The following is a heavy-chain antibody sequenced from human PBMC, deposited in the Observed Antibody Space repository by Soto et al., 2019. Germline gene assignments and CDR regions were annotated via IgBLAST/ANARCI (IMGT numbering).Heavy chain of an antibody. J-gene: IGHJ5*01. CDR2: VHISGHSN. CDR3: ARVRQGCSANNCYFDP. D-gene: IGHD1-1*01. V-gene: IGHV3-23*05. CDR1: GFTFSNYA. Sequence: VQLLESGGGLVQPGGSLRLSCAASGFTFSNYAMSWVRQAPGKGPEWIAEVHISGHSNYNPSLRSRVSVSIDSSKNQFYLNLNSVTAAATAIYYCARVRQGCSANNCYFDPWGQGTQVTISS.